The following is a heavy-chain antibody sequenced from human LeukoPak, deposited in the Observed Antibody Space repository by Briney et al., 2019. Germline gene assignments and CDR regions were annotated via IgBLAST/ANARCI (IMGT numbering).Heavy chain of an antibody. CDR2: IDSDGSPT. D-gene: IGHD6-6*01. V-gene: IGHV3-74*01. Sequence: GGSLRLSCAASEFLFSNYWMHWVRQVPGEGLVWVSRIDSDGSPTTYADSVKGRFTISRDNSKNTLYLQMNSLRAEDTAVYYCARHGYSSSSNYFDYWGQGTLVTVSS. J-gene: IGHJ4*02. CDR3: ARHGYSSSSNYFDY. CDR1: EFLFSNYW.